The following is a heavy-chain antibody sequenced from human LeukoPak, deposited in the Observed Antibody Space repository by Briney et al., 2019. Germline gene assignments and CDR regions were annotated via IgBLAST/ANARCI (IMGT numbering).Heavy chain of an antibody. CDR2: IYGGGSGST. CDR1: GFTFSKYT. Sequence: GGSLRLSCVASGFTFSKYTRSWVRQAPGKGLEWVSGIYGGGSGSTFYAESVKGRFTISRDNSKNTLYLQMNSLRDEDTAIYYCAKDFTPDGIWDIDYWGRGTLITVSS. D-gene: IGHD1-20*01. J-gene: IGHJ4*02. CDR3: AKDFTPDGIWDIDY. V-gene: IGHV3-23*01.